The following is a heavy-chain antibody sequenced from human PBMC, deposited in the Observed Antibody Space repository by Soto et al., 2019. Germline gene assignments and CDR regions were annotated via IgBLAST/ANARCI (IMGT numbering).Heavy chain of an antibody. Sequence: ASVKVSCKASGYTFTNYAIHWVRQAPGQRLEWMGWINAGNGNTKYSQKFQGRVTITRDTSATTAYMELSSLRSEDTAMYYCARGNYGDYVYWGQGTLVTSPQ. D-gene: IGHD4-17*01. CDR1: GYTFTNYA. V-gene: IGHV1-3*01. J-gene: IGHJ4*02. CDR2: INAGNGNT. CDR3: ARGNYGDYVY.